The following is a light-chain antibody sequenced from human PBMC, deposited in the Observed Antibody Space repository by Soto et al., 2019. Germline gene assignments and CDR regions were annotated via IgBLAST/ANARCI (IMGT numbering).Light chain of an antibody. V-gene: IGKV4-1*01. J-gene: IGKJ1*01. CDR3: QHYYSTPPT. CDR2: WAS. CDR1: QSVLYSPNNKNY. Sequence: DIVMTQSPDSLAVSLGERATINCKSSQSVLYSPNNKNYLAWYQQKPGQAPKLLIYWASTRESGVPDRFSGSGSGTDFTLTISSLQAEDVAVYYCQHYYSTPPTYGQGTKVEIK.